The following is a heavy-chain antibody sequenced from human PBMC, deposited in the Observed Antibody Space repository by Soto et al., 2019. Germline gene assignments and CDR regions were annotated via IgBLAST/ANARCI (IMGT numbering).Heavy chain of an antibody. V-gene: IGHV3-30*18. J-gene: IGHJ6*02. D-gene: IGHD6-6*01. CDR2: ISYDGSNK. CDR3: AKDESSSYYYYGMDV. Sequence: QVQLVESGGGVVQPGRSLRLSCAASGFTFSSYGMHWVRQALGKGLEWVAVISYDGSNKYYADSVKGRFTISRDNSKNTLYLQMNSLRAEDTAVYYCAKDESSSYYYYGMDVWGQGTTVTVSS. CDR1: GFTFSSYG.